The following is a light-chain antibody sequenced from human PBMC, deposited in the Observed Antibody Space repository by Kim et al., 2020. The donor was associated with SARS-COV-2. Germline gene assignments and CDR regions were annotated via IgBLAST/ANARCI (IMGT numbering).Light chain of an antibody. V-gene: IGLV1-44*01. CDR3: AAWDDRLNSYV. CDR1: SSNIGDNN. Sequence: GQRVTIFCAGSSSNIGDNNVYWYQQLPGSAPKLLIYINNQRPSGVPDRFSGSKSGTSASLAISGLQSEDEADYFCAAWDDRLNSYVFGGGTKVTVL. J-gene: IGLJ1*01. CDR2: INN.